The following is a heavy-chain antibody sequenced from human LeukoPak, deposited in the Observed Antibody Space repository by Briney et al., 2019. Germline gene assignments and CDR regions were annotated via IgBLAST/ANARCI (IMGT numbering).Heavy chain of an antibody. J-gene: IGHJ4*02. V-gene: IGHV1-2*02. CDR3: ARPQTLAAVFDY. D-gene: IGHD6-13*01. Sequence: ASVKVSCKASGYTFTGYYMHWVRQAPGQGLEWMGWINPNSGGTNYAQKFQGRVTMTRDTSISTAYMELSRLRSDDTAVYYCARPQTLAAVFDYWGQGTLVNVSS. CDR1: GYTFTGYY. CDR2: INPNSGGT.